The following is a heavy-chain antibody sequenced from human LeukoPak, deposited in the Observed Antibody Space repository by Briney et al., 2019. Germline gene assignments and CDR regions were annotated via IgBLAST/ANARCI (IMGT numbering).Heavy chain of an antibody. CDR3: ARDRNSFVH. Sequence: PGGSLRLSCAASGFTFSIYGMQWVRQAPGKGLEWVATIWYDGTIQYYADSVKGRFTISRDSSKNMVYLQMNSLRAEDTAVYYCARDRNSFVHWGQGTLVTVSS. J-gene: IGHJ4*02. CDR1: GFTFSIYG. D-gene: IGHD3-10*02. CDR2: IWYDGTIQ. V-gene: IGHV3-33*01.